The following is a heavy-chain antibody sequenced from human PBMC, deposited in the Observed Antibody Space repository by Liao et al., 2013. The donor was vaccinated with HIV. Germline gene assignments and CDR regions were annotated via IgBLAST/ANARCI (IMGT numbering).Heavy chain of an antibody. Sequence: QVQLQESGPGLVKTSETLSLTCTVSGGSISSDHWSWIRQSPGKGLEWIGYFYYSGTTNYNPSLKSRVTISVSRSKNQFSLKLSSVTTADTAIYYCARGPVRYYFDYWGQETLVTVSS. CDR2: FYYSGTT. CDR3: ARGPVRYYFDY. CDR1: GGSISSDH. V-gene: IGHV4-59*01. J-gene: IGHJ4*02.